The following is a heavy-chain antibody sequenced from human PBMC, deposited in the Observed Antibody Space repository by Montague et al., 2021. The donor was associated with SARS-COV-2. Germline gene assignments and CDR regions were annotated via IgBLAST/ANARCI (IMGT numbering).Heavy chain of an antibody. CDR3: ARHSRMTIIDY. CDR1: GGSISSYY. V-gene: IGHV4-59*08. CDR2: IYYSGST. J-gene: IGHJ4*02. Sequence: SETLSLTCTVSGGSISSYYWSWIRQPPGKGLEWIGYIYYSGSTNYNPPLKSRVTISVDTSKNQFSLKLSSVTAADTAVYYCARHSRMTIIDYWGQGTLVTVSS. D-gene: IGHD4/OR15-4a*01.